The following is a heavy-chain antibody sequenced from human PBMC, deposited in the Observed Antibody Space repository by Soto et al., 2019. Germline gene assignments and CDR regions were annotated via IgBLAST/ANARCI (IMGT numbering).Heavy chain of an antibody. D-gene: IGHD5-12*01. CDR1: GGSISSYY. Sequence: SETLSLTCTVSGGSISSYYWSWIRQPPGKGLEWIGYIYYSGSTNYNPSLKSRVTISVDTSKNQFSLKLSSVTAADTAVYYCAREIGSGYDYYNWFDPWGQGTLVTVSS. V-gene: IGHV4-59*01. CDR2: IYYSGST. CDR3: AREIGSGYDYYNWFDP. J-gene: IGHJ5*02.